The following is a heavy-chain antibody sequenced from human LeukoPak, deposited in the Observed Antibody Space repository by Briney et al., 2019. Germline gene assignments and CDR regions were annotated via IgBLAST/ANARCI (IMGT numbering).Heavy chain of an antibody. CDR1: GYTFTSYG. V-gene: IGHV1-2*02. J-gene: IGHJ4*02. CDR3: ARVLPSDY. Sequence: GASVKVSCKASGYTFTSYGISWVRQAPGQGLEWMGWIDPNNGGTNYAQKFQGRVTMTRDTSISTAYMELYSLRSDDTAVYYCARVLPSDYWGQGTLVTVSS. CDR2: IDPNNGGT.